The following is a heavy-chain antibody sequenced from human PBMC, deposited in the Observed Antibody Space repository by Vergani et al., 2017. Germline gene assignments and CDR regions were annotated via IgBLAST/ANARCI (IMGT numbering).Heavy chain of an antibody. V-gene: IGHV1-69*02. CDR3: ASGYYDSSATDAFDI. CDR2: IIPILGIA. CDR1: GGTFSSYT. D-gene: IGHD3-22*01. J-gene: IGHJ3*02. Sequence: QVQLVQSGAEVKKPGSSVKVSCKASGGTFSSYTISWVRQATGQGLEWMGRIIPILGIANYAQKFQGRVTITADKSTSTAYMELSSLRSEDTAVYYCASGYYDSSATDAFDIWGQGTMVTVSS.